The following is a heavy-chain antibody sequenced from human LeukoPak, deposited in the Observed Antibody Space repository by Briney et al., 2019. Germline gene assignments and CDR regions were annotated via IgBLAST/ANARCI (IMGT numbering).Heavy chain of an antibody. Sequence: PGGSLRLSCAASGFTFSSYWMSWVRQAPGKGLEWVGFIRSKAYGGTTEYAASVKGRFTISRGDSKSIAYLQMNSLKTEDTAVYYCIRFRVLDYWGQGTLVTVSS. V-gene: IGHV3-49*04. CDR3: IRFRVLDY. D-gene: IGHD3-10*01. J-gene: IGHJ4*02. CDR1: GFTFSSYW. CDR2: IRSKAYGGTT.